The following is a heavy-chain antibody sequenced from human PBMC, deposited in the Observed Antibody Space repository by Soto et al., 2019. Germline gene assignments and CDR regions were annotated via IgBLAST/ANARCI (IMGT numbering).Heavy chain of an antibody. V-gene: IGHV3-23*01. D-gene: IGHD3-22*01. J-gene: IGHJ5*01. CDR3: AKGPDGSGYYHNWFDS. Sequence: EVHLLESGGALVQPGGSLTLSFAASGFSFSDYAMSWVRQAPGKGLEWVSSISRTGDSAYYADSVKGRFAISGDRSKNRLSLQMNSLRVEDTAVYYCAKGPDGSGYYHNWFDSWGQGTLITVSS. CDR1: GFSFSDYA. CDR2: ISRTGDSA.